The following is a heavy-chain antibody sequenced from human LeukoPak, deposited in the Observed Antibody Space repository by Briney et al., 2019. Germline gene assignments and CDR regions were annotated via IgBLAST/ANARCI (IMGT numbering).Heavy chain of an antibody. V-gene: IGHV3-48*01. Sequence: PGGSLRLSCAASGFTFSSYSMNWVRQAPGKGLEWVSYISSSSSTIYYADSVKGRFTISRDNAKNSLYLQMNSLRAEDTAVYYCARENPYQLQGFDAFDIWGQGTMVTVSS. CDR1: GFTFSSYS. D-gene: IGHD2-2*01. CDR3: ARENPYQLQGFDAFDI. J-gene: IGHJ3*02. CDR2: ISSSSSTI.